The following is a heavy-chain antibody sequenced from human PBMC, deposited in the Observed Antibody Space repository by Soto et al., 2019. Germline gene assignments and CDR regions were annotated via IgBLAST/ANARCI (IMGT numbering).Heavy chain of an antibody. J-gene: IGHJ4*02. CDR2: IYSAGSA. CDR3: ARVPSSSYHYFDY. D-gene: IGHD6-13*01. V-gene: IGHV3-66*01. CDR1: GFTVSSYY. Sequence: EVQLVESGGGLVQPGGSLRLSCAASGFTVSSYYMSWVRQAPGKRLEWVSVIYSAGSADFADSVKGRFTISRDNSKNTRYLQMRSLRAEDTAVYYCARVPSSSYHYFDYWGQGTLVTVST.